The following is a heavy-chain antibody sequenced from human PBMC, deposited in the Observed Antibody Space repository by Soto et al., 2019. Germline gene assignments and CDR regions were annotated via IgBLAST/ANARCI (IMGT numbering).Heavy chain of an antibody. Sequence: SETLSLTCTVSGGSITDYSWVWIRQPAGKGLEWIGRIFSSGSTNYNPSLKGRITMSLDTSKNQFSLKLNSATATDTAVYFCARDQGVVVTADNWFDPWGQGILDTVSS. CDR1: GGSITDYS. CDR3: ARDQGVVVTADNWFDP. V-gene: IGHV4-4*07. CDR2: IFSSGST. D-gene: IGHD2-21*02. J-gene: IGHJ5*02.